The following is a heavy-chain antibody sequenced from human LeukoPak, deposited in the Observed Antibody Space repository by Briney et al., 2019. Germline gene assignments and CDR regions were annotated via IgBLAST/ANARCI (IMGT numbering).Heavy chain of an antibody. CDR2: ISGSGGST. D-gene: IGHD5-18*01. Sequence: PGGSLRLSCAASGFTFSSYSMNWVRQAPGKGLEWVSAISGSGGSTYYADSVKGRFTISRDNSKNTLYLQMNSLRAEDTAVYYCAKDPGGYSYGSFDYWGQGTLVTVSS. CDR3: AKDPGGYSYGSFDY. CDR1: GFTFSSYS. V-gene: IGHV3-23*01. J-gene: IGHJ4*02.